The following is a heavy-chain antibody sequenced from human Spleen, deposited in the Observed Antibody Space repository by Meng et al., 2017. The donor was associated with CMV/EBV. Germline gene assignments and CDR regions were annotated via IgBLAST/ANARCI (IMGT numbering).Heavy chain of an antibody. D-gene: IGHD4-23*01. CDR3: MRGMVTPY. CDR2: MNPNSGNA. V-gene: IGHV1-8*01. Sequence: VKVSCQASGYSFRRYDINWVRQATGQGPEWMGWMNPNSGNAGYAQQFQGRVTLTSNASISTAYMDLSSLTSDDTAVYYCMRGMVTPYWGQGTLVTVSS. CDR1: GYSFRRYD. J-gene: IGHJ4*02.